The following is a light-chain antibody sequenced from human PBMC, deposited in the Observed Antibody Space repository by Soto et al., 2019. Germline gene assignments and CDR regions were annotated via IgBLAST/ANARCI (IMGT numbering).Light chain of an antibody. J-gene: IGKJ3*01. CDR2: GAS. CDR3: QQYYSFPTT. Sequence: AIRMTQSPSSLSASTGDRVTITCRASQGISSYLAWYQQKPGKAPRLLIYGASTLQSGVPSRFSGSGSGTDFTLTISRLQTEDFAAYFCQQYYSFPTTFGPGTKVDLK. V-gene: IGKV1-8*01. CDR1: QGISSY.